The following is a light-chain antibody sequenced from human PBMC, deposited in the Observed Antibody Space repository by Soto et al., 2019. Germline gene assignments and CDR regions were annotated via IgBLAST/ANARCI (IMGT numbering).Light chain of an antibody. Sequence: EMFMTQSPATLSMSPGERATLSCRASQSVSNNLAWYQQRPGQAPRLLIYGASTRATGIPARLSGSGSGTEFTLTISSLQPEDFATYYCQQLNSHPRTFGQGTKVDIK. V-gene: IGKV3-15*01. CDR2: GAS. CDR1: QSVSNN. J-gene: IGKJ2*01. CDR3: QQLNSHPRT.